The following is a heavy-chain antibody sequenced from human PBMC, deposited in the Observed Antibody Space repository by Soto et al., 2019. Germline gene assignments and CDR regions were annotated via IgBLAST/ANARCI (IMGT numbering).Heavy chain of an antibody. Sequence: EVQLVESGGAVVQPGESLRLSCAASGFSFSSYYMHWVRQVPGKGLVWVSRIHSDGSTATYADSVRGRFAISRDNTKNTLYLEMNSLRAEDTAVYFCATTYGSNTPFLNWGQGTLVTVST. J-gene: IGHJ4*02. V-gene: IGHV3-74*01. CDR1: GFSFSSYY. CDR2: IHSDGSTA. D-gene: IGHD4-17*01. CDR3: ATTYGSNTPFLN.